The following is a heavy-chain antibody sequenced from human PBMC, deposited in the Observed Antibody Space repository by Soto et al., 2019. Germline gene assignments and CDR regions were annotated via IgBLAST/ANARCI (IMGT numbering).Heavy chain of an antibody. J-gene: IGHJ6*02. D-gene: IGHD4-17*01. CDR3: TTALTDGQYYYYGMDV. Sequence: PGGSLRLSCAASGFTFSSAWMSWVRQAPGKGLEWVGRIKSKTDGGTTDYAAPVKGRFTISRDDSKNTLYLQMNSLKTEDTAVYYCTTALTDGQYYYYGMDVWGQGTTVTVSS. CDR1: GFTFSSAW. CDR2: IKSKTDGGTT. V-gene: IGHV3-15*01.